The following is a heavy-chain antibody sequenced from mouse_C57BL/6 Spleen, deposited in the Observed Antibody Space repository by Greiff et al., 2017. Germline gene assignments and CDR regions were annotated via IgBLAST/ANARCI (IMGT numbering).Heavy chain of an antibody. CDR3: ARFITTVVASDC. CDR1: GYTFTSYW. J-gene: IGHJ2*01. CDR2: IDPSDSYT. D-gene: IGHD1-1*01. V-gene: IGHV1-50*01. Sequence: VQLQQPGAELVKPGASVKLSCKASGYTFTSYWMQWVKQRPGQGLEWIGDIDPSDSYTNYNQKFKGKATLTVDTSSSTAYMQLSSLTSEDSAVYYCARFITTVVASDCWGQGTTLTVSS.